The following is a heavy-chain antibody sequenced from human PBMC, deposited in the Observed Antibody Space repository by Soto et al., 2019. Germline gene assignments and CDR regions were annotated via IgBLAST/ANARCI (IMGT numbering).Heavy chain of an antibody. CDR2: IYTSGST. CDR3: ARDATRGDYYSYYGMDV. J-gene: IGHJ6*02. Sequence: SETLSLTCTVSGVSISSYYWSWIRQAAGKGLEWIGRIYTSGSTNYNPSLKSRVTMSVDTSKNQFSLKLSSVTAADTAVYYCARDATRGDYYSYYGMDVWGQGTTVTVSS. V-gene: IGHV4-4*07. CDR1: GVSISSYY.